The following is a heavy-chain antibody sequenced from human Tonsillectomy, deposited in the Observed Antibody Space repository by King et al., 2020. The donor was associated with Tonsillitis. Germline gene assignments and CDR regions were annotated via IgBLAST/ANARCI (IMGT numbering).Heavy chain of an antibody. J-gene: IGHJ4*02. CDR1: GFTFSNYA. CDR2: MSTYGGST. Sequence: VQLVESGGGLVQPGGSLRLSCSASGFTFSNYAMHWVRQAPGKGLEYVSTMSTYGGSTYYADSVKGRFTISRDNSKSSLYLQMSSLRAEDTAVYYCVGGYYFDYWGQGILVTVSS. D-gene: IGHD3-16*01. CDR3: VGGYYFDY. V-gene: IGHV3-64D*06.